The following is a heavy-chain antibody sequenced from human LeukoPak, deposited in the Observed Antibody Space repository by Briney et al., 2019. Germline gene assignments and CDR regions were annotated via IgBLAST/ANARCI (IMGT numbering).Heavy chain of an antibody. CDR3: ARRGYCSSTSCYEGTNWFDP. Sequence: GESLRISCKGSGYSFTSYWISWVRQMPGKGLEWMGRIDPSDSYTNYSPSFQGHVTISADKSISTAYLQWSSLKASDTAMYYCARRGYCSSTSCYEGTNWFDPWGHGTLVTVSS. CDR2: IDPSDSYT. CDR1: GYSFTSYW. D-gene: IGHD2-2*01. J-gene: IGHJ5*02. V-gene: IGHV5-10-1*01.